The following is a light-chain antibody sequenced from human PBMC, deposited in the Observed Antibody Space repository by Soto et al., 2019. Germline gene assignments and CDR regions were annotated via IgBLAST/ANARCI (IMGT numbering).Light chain of an antibody. CDR3: QQNQDIPPT. CDR1: QSIDTY. Sequence: DIQMNQSPSSLSASVGDRVTVTCWASQSIDTYLNWYQQRPGQAPKLLIYVASTLQSGVPSRFSGSGSGTHFTLTISSLQPEDFATYYCQQNQDIPPTFGQGTRVERK. J-gene: IGKJ1*01. V-gene: IGKV1-39*01. CDR2: VAS.